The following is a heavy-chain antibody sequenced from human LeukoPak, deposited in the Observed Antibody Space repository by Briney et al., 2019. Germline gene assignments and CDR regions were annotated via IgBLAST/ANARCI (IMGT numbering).Heavy chain of an antibody. CDR1: GYTFTSYY. J-gene: IGHJ4*02. CDR3: AREEDGGYFDY. V-gene: IGHV1-46*01. Sequence: ASVKVSCKASGYTFTSYYIHWVRQAPGQGLEWMGIIHPSGGNTNYARKFQGRVTMTRDTSTSTVYMELSSLRSADTAMYYCAREEDGGYFDYWGQGTVVTVSS. D-gene: IGHD2-15*01. CDR2: IHPSGGNT.